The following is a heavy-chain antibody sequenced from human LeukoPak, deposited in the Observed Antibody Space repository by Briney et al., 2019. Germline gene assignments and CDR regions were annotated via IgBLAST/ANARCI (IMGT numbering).Heavy chain of an antibody. CDR3: ARVEWELLGGFDY. J-gene: IGHJ4*02. D-gene: IGHD1-26*01. Sequence: GXSLRLSCAASGFTFSSYWMHWVREAPGKGVGWVSRINSDGSSTIYADSVKGRFTISRDNANNTLYLQMNSLSAEDTAVYYCARVEWELLGGFDYWGQGTLVTVSS. CDR2: INSDGSST. V-gene: IGHV3-74*01. CDR1: GFTFSSYW.